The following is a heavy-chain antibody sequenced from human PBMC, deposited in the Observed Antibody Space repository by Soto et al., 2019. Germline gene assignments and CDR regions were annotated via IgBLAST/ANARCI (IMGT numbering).Heavy chain of an antibody. CDR2: ISTYNGNT. D-gene: IGHD2-15*01. J-gene: IGHJ5*02. Sequence: QVQLVQSGAEVKKPGASVKVSCKASGYTFTSYDISWVRQAPGQGLEWMGWISTYNGNTNHAQKLRGRVTMTTDTHTGSAYMELRSLRSDDPAVYYCARGFRVAANRWWFDPWGQGPLVTVSS. CDR1: GYTFTSYD. CDR3: ARGFRVAANRWWFDP. V-gene: IGHV1-18*01.